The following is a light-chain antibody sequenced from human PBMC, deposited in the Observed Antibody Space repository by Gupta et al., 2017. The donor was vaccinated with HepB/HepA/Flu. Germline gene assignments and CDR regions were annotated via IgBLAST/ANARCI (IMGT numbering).Light chain of an antibody. CDR3: SSYADSSNFV. V-gene: IGLV2-8*01. J-gene: IGLJ1*01. CDR1: NSDVGGYNY. CDR2: EVY. Sequence: QSALPQPPSASGSPGQPVSISCTGTNSDVGGYNYVSWYQQHPGKAPKLIVYEVYKRPSGVPDRFSGSKSGNTASLTVSGLQAEDEADYYCSSYADSSNFVFGTGTKVTVL.